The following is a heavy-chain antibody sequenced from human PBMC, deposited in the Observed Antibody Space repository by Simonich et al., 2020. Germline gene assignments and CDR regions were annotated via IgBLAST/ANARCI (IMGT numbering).Heavy chain of an antibody. CDR2: IFPGDSGT. CDR1: GYSFTSYW. Sequence: EVQLVQSGAEVKKPGESLKISCKGSGYSFTSYWIAWVRQMPGKDLGWMGFIFPGDSGTRASPSLQGQVTISADKSISTAYLQWSSLKASDTAMYYCARQLNDFDIWGQGTMVTVSS. D-gene: IGHD1-1*01. CDR3: ARQLNDFDI. J-gene: IGHJ3*02. V-gene: IGHV5-51*01.